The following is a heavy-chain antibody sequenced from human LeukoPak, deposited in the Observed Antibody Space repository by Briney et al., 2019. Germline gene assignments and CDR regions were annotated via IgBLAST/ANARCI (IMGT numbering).Heavy chain of an antibody. V-gene: IGHV4-39*07. CDR2: IYYSGST. J-gene: IGHJ4*02. CDR3: ARDRRIAVAGTNFDY. D-gene: IGHD6-19*01. Sequence: SETLSLTCTVSGGSISSSSYYWGWIRQPPGKGLEWIGSIYYSGSTYYNPSLKSRVTISVDTSKNQFSLKLSSVTAADTAVYYCARDRRIAVAGTNFDYWGQGTLVTVSS. CDR1: GGSISSSSYY.